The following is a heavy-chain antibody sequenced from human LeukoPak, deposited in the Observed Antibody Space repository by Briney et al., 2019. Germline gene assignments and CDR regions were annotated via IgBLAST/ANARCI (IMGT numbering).Heavy chain of an antibody. J-gene: IGHJ4*02. CDR1: GFTFSSYT. CDR3: ARGVNIAHPYHFDY. CDR2: ISGSGSNT. D-gene: IGHD2-21*01. Sequence: SGGSLRLSCAASGFTFSSYTMNWVRQAPGKGLEWVSGISGSGSNTYYADSVKGRFTISRDNSRNTLYLQMNSLRAEDTAVYYCARGVNIAHPYHFDYWGQGTLATVSS. V-gene: IGHV3-23*01.